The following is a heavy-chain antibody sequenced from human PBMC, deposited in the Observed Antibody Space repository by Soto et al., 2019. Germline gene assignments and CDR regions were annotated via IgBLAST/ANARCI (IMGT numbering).Heavy chain of an antibody. Sequence: SETLSLTCTVSGGSVSSGSYYWSWIRQPPGKGLEWIWYIYYSGSTNYNPSLKSRVTISVDTSKNQFSLKLSSVTAADTAVYYCARAYSSSWPPGAFDIWGQGTMVTVSS. V-gene: IGHV4-61*01. CDR2: IYYSGST. J-gene: IGHJ3*02. CDR3: ARAYSSSWPPGAFDI. CDR1: GGSVSSGSYY. D-gene: IGHD6-13*01.